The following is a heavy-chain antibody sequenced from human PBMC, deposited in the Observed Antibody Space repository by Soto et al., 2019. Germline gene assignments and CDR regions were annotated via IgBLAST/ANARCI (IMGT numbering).Heavy chain of an antibody. V-gene: IGHV5-51*01. D-gene: IGHD3-10*01. Sequence: GESLKISCKGSGYSFTSYWIGWVRQMPGKGLEWMGIIYPGDSDTRYSPSFQGQVTISADKSISTAYLQWSSLKASDTAMYYCARRNLLWFGELFYNWFDPWGQGTLVTVSS. CDR1: GYSFTSYW. CDR3: ARRNLLWFGELFYNWFDP. CDR2: IYPGDSDT. J-gene: IGHJ5*02.